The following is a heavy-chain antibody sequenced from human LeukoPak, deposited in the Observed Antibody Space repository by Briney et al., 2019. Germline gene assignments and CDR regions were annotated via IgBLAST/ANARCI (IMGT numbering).Heavy chain of an antibody. D-gene: IGHD3-22*01. V-gene: IGHV4-39*07. CDR3: ARDSTLYYYDSSGQGVDY. CDR1: GGSISSSSYY. J-gene: IGHJ4*02. Sequence: SETLSLTCTVSGGSISSSSYYWGWIRQPPGKGLEWIGSIYYSGSTYYNPSLKSRVTISVDTSKNQFSLKLSSVTAADTAVYYCARDSTLYYYDSSGQGVDYWGQGTLVTVSS. CDR2: IYYSGST.